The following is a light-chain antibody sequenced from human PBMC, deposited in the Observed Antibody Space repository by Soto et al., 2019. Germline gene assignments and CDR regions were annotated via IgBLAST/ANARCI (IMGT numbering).Light chain of an antibody. CDR2: AAS. Sequence: IEVTQSPSTLSASIGDRVTITCRASQGISSYLAWYQQKPGKAPKLLIYAASTLQSGVPSRFSGSGSGTDFTLTISCLQSEDFATYYCQQYYSYPLITFGQGTRLEIK. J-gene: IGKJ5*01. V-gene: IGKV1-8*01. CDR1: QGISSY. CDR3: QQYYSYPLIT.